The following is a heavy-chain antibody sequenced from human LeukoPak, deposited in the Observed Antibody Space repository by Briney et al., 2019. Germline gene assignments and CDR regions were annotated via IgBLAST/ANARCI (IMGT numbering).Heavy chain of an antibody. CDR2: ISSSSSYI. CDR3: ARDFLLEPTGADAFDI. D-gene: IGHD1-14*01. CDR1: GFTFSSYS. J-gene: IGHJ3*02. Sequence: GGSLRLSYAASGFTFSSYSMNWVRQAPGKGLEWVSSISSSSSYIYYADSVKGRFTISRDNAKNSLYLQMNSLRAEDTAVYYCARDFLLEPTGADAFDIWGQGTMVTVSS. V-gene: IGHV3-21*01.